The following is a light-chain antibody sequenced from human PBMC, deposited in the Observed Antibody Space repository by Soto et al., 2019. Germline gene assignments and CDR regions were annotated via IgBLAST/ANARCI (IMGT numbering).Light chain of an antibody. CDR2: DAS. CDR3: QQSNKWPYT. Sequence: EIVMTQSPATLSVSPGERATLSCRASQSVSANLAWYQQKPGQAPRLLIYDASTRATGIPARFSGSGSGTDFTLTIGSLQSEDFAVYYCQQSNKWPYTFGQGTKVDSK. J-gene: IGKJ2*01. CDR1: QSVSAN. V-gene: IGKV3-15*01.